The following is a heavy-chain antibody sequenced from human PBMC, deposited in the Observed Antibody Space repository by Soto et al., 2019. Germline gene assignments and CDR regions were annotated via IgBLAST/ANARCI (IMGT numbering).Heavy chain of an antibody. CDR1: RDTFASCG. Sequence: ASAKVCCKASRDTFASCGISWLRQAPGQGLEWMGWISAYNGNTNYAQKLQGRVTMTTDTSTSTAYMELRSLRSDDTAVYYCARVGSSSWYSRHWYYFDYWGKGTLDTVSS. D-gene: IGHD6-13*01. V-gene: IGHV1-18*01. CDR2: ISAYNGNT. CDR3: ARVGSSSWYSRHWYYFDY. J-gene: IGHJ4*02.